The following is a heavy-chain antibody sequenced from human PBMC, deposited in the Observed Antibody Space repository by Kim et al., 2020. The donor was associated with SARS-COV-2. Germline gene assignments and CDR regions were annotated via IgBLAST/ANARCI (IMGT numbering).Heavy chain of an antibody. CDR3: ARDRLAPFDY. D-gene: IGHD6-6*01. CDR1: GFTFSSYS. Sequence: GGSLRLSCAASGFTFSSYSMNWVRQAPGKGLEWVSFISSSSSYIYYADSVKGRFTISRDNAKNSLYLQMNILRAEDTAVYYCARDRLAPFDYWGQGTLVTVSS. V-gene: IGHV3-21*01. CDR2: ISSSSSYI. J-gene: IGHJ4*02.